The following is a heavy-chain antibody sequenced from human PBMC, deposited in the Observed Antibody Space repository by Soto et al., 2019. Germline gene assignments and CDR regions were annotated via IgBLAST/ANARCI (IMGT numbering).Heavy chain of an antibody. CDR1: GFSFSSYA. V-gene: IGHV3-23*01. CDR3: AKETPSSGWYVPFDY. J-gene: IGHJ4*02. Sequence: EVQLLESEGGLVQTGGSLRLSCAASGFSFSSYAMSWVRQAPGKGLEWVSTISSSGTSTYYTDSVKGRFTISRDNSKNTLYLQMNSLRADDTAVYYCAKETPSSGWYVPFDYWGQGTLVTVSS. CDR2: ISSSGTST. D-gene: IGHD6-19*01.